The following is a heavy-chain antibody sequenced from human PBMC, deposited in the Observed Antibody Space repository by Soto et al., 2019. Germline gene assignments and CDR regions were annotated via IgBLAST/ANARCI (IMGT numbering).Heavy chain of an antibody. Sequence: QITLKESGPTLVKPTQTLTLTCTFSGFSLSTSGVGVGWIRQPPGKALEWLALIYWDDDKRYSPSLKSRLTITKDTSKNQVVLTMTNTDHVDTATYYCAHRPSYCSGGSCYSGFDYWGQGTLVTVSS. CDR1: GFSLSTSGVG. CDR2: IYWDDDK. CDR3: AHRPSYCSGGSCYSGFDY. J-gene: IGHJ4*02. D-gene: IGHD2-15*01. V-gene: IGHV2-5*02.